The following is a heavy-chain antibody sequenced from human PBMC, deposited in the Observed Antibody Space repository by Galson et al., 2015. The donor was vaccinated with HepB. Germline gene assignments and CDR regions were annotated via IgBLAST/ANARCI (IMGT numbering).Heavy chain of an antibody. J-gene: IGHJ4*02. CDR2: ISYDGRSK. CDR1: GFTFNTYA. D-gene: IGHD2-2*02. Sequence: SLRLSCAASGFTFNTYAMHWVRQAPGKGLEWVAVISYDGRSKYYADSVKGRFTIFRDNSMNTVYLQMNSLRGEDTAVYYCAEVGDSYQLLYTHFDYWGQGTLLTVSS. V-gene: IGHV3-30*18. CDR3: AEVGDSYQLLYTHFDY.